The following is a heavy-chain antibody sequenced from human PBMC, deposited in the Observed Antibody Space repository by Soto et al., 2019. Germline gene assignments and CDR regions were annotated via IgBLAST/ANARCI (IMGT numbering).Heavy chain of an antibody. J-gene: IGHJ5*02. CDR1: GGSISSYY. V-gene: IGHV4-59*12. CDR2: IYYSGST. D-gene: IGHD5-18*01. Sequence: SETLSLTCTVSGGSISSYYWSWIRQSPGKGLEWIGYIYYSGSTNYNPSLKSRVTISVDTSKNQFSLKLSSVTAADTAVYYCARASSTRGYSYGYWFDPWGQGTLVTVSS. CDR3: ARASSTRGYSYGYWFDP.